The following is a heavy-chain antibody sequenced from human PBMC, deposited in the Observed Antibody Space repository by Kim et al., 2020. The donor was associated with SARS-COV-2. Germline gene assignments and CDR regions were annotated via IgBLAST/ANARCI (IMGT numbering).Heavy chain of an antibody. V-gene: IGHV4-34*01. J-gene: IGHJ4*02. CDR3: ARGGRVVVPYYFDY. D-gene: IGHD3-22*01. Sequence: NPPRHSRVTISVDTAKNQCSLKLSSVTAAEPAVYYCARGGRVVVPYYFDYWGQGTLVTVSS.